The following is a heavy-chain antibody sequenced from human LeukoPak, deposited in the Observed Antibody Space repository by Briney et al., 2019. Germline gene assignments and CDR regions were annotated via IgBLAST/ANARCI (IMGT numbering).Heavy chain of an antibody. Sequence: GGSLRLSCAASGFTFSSYTMNWVRQAPGKGLEWVSYISSSSSTIYYADSVKGRFTISRDNAKNSLYLQMNSLRAEDTAVYYCAKMVTATMRNWFDPWGHGTLVTVSS. D-gene: IGHD2-21*02. CDR1: GFTFSSYT. V-gene: IGHV3-48*01. J-gene: IGHJ5*02. CDR3: AKMVTATMRNWFDP. CDR2: ISSSSSTI.